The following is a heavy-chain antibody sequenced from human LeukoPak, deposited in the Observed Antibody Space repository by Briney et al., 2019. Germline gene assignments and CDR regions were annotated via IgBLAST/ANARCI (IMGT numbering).Heavy chain of an antibody. V-gene: IGHV3-7*01. CDR3: ARDVFGSVVVSGAIGY. Sequence: PGGSLRLSCAASGFTFSSYSMNWVRQAPGKGLEWVANIKQDGGEKYYVDSVKGRFSISRDNAKNSLYLQMSSLRAEDTAVYYCARDVFGSVVVSGAIGYWGQGTLVTVSS. J-gene: IGHJ4*02. D-gene: IGHD2-2*02. CDR1: GFTFSSYS. CDR2: IKQDGGEK.